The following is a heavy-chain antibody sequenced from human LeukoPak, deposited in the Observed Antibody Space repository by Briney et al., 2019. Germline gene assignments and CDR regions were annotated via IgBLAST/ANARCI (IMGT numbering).Heavy chain of an antibody. CDR1: GFTVSSKD. CDR2: IHIGNST. J-gene: IGHJ4*02. V-gene: IGHV3-66*01. D-gene: IGHD3/OR15-3a*01. CDR3: AADWPLDY. Sequence: GGSLRLSCAASGFTVSSKDMNWVRQAPGKGLEWVSIIHIGNSTYYADSVKGRFTISRDNSKNTLYLQVNSLRAEDTAVYYCAADWPLDYWGQGTLVTVSS.